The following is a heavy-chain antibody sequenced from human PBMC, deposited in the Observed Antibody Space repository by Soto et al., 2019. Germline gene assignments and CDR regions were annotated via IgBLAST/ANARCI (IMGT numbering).Heavy chain of an antibody. J-gene: IGHJ6*02. V-gene: IGHV3-23*01. Sequence: GGSLRLSCAASGLTFRNYARNWVRKAPGKGLEWVSSISGSGRNTYYADSVKGRLTISRDSSKNTLYLQMNSLRVEDTGVYYCAKDLNGSGSFTSYYHYGMDVWGQGTTVTV. CDR3: AKDLNGSGSFTSYYHYGMDV. D-gene: IGHD3-10*01. CDR2: ISGSGRNT. CDR1: GLTFRNYA.